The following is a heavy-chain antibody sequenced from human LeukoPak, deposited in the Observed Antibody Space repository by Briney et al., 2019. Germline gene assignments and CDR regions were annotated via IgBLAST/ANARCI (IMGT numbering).Heavy chain of an antibody. CDR3: TRNPVTVHFDY. CDR1: GFTFDDYA. D-gene: IGHD2-21*02. J-gene: IGHJ4*02. V-gene: IGHV3-49*03. CDR2: IRSKAFGGTP. Sequence: AGGSLSLSRSASGFTFDDYAVSWFRQAPGKGLEWVGFIRSKAFGGTPEYAASVRGRFTISRDDSKSTAYLQMNSLKTEDTAVYYCTRNPVTVHFDYWSQGTLVTVSS.